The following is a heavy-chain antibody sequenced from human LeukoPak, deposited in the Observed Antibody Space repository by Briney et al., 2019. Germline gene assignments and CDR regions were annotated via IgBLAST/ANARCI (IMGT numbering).Heavy chain of an antibody. J-gene: IGHJ3*02. Sequence: PGGSLRLSCAASGFTFSSYWMSWVRQAPGKGLEWVANIKPDGSEKYYVDSVKGRFTISRDNAKNSLYLQMNSLRAEDTAVYYCARDDDYGEPYDAFDIWGQGTMVTVSS. CDR2: IKPDGSEK. D-gene: IGHD4-17*01. V-gene: IGHV3-7*01. CDR1: GFTFSSYW. CDR3: ARDDDYGEPYDAFDI.